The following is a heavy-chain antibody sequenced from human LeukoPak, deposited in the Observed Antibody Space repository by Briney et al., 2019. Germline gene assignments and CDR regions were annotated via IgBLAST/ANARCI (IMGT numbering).Heavy chain of an antibody. CDR2: ISTRGSTT. CDR3: ARDLTVTSTCWFDR. D-gene: IGHD4-11*01. Sequence: PGGSLRLSCVVSGFTFSSYELNWVRQAPGKGLEWVSYISTRGSTTYYADSVKGRFTISRDNAKNSLYLQMNSLRAEDTAVYYCARDLTVTSTCWFDRWGQGTLVTVSS. CDR1: GFTFSSYE. J-gene: IGHJ5*02. V-gene: IGHV3-48*03.